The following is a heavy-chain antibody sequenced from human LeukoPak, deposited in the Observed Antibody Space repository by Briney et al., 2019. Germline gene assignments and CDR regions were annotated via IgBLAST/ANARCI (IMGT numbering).Heavy chain of an antibody. CDR1: GESSSGYY. CDR2: INHSGST. J-gene: IGHJ5*02. V-gene: IGHV4-34*01. CDR3: ARVPGVYYDRLTGYGSGWFDP. Sequence: SETLSLTCVVYGESSSGYYWSWIRQPPGKGLEWIGEINHSGSTNYNPSLKSRVTISVDTSKNQFSLKVRSMTAADTAVYYCARVPGVYYDRLTGYGSGWFDPWGQGTLVTASS. D-gene: IGHD3-9*01.